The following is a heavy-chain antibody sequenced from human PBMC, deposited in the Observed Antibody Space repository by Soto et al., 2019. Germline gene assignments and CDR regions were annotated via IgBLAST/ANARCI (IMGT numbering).Heavy chain of an antibody. CDR2: ISYDGSNK. J-gene: IGHJ6*02. D-gene: IGHD5-12*01. V-gene: IGHV3-30-3*01. CDR1: GFTFSSYA. Sequence: VPLVESGGGVVQPGRSLRLSCAASGFTFSSYAMHWVRQAPGKGLEWVAVISYDGSNKYYADSVKGRFTISRDNSKNTLYLQMNSLRAEDTAVYYCASLGSGYDLVASNYYYGMDVWGQGITVTVSS. CDR3: ASLGSGYDLVASNYYYGMDV.